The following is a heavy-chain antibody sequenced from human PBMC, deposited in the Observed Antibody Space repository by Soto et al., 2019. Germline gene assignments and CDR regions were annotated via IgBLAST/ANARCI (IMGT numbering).Heavy chain of an antibody. Sequence: EVQLLESGGGLVQPGGSLRLSCAASGFTFTNYPMTGARQAPGKGLEWVSAISGGGDTTSYADSVKGRFTVSRDGSKNTLYLQMSSLRAEDTALYYCAKGRGGSGSLTPRVDFWGQGTLVTVSS. J-gene: IGHJ4*02. CDR1: GFTFTNYP. CDR3: AKGRGGSGSLTPRVDF. CDR2: ISGGGDTT. V-gene: IGHV3-23*01. D-gene: IGHD3-10*01.